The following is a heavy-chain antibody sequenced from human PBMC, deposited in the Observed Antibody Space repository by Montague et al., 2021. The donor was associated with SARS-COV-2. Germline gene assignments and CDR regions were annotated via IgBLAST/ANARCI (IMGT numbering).Heavy chain of an antibody. Sequence: SLRLSCAASGFTFSSYDMHWVRQATGKGLEWVSAIGTAGDTYYPGSVKGRFTISRENAKNSLYLQMNSLRAGDTAVYYCARGLHSSSRGYYHYYMDVWGKGTTVTVSS. J-gene: IGHJ6*03. CDR3: ARGLHSSSRGYYHYYMDV. CDR1: GFTFSSYD. V-gene: IGHV3-13*01. D-gene: IGHD6-13*01. CDR2: IGTAGDT.